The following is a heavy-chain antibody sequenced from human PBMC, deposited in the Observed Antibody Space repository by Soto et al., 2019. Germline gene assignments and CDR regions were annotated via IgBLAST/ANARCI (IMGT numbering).Heavy chain of an antibody. CDR1: GGSVSSGSYY. CDR2: IYYSGST. CDR3: ASWYDILTGPTDY. J-gene: IGHJ4*02. Sequence: PSETLSLTCTVSGGSVSSGSYYWSWIRQPPGKGLEWIGYIYYSGSTNYNPSLKSRVTISVDTSKNQFSLKLSSVTAADTAVYYCASWYDILTGPTDYWGQGTLVTVSS. V-gene: IGHV4-61*01. D-gene: IGHD3-9*01.